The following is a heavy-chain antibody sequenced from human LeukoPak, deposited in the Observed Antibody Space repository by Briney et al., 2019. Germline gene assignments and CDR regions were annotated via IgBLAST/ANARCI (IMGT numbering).Heavy chain of an antibody. CDR2: ISSSGSTI. V-gene: IGHV3-11*01. D-gene: IGHD6-13*01. CDR3: AREAGSSWSFDY. Sequence: SYISSSGSTIYYADSVKGRFTISRDNAKNSLYLQMNSLRAEDTAVYYCAREAGSSWSFDYWGQGTLVTVSS. J-gene: IGHJ4*02.